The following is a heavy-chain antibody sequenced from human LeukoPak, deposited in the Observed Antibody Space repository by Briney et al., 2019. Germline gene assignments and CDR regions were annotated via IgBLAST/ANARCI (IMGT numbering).Heavy chain of an antibody. V-gene: IGHV3-30*04. CDR1: GFTFSSYA. J-gene: IGHJ4*02. D-gene: IGHD1-26*01. CDR3: AREYSFGALDY. Sequence: GSLRLSCAASGFTFSSYAMHWVRQAPGKGLEWVAVISYDGSNKYYADSVKGRFTISRDNSKNTLYLQMNSLRAEDTAVYYCAREYSFGALDYWGQGTLVTVSS. CDR2: ISYDGSNK.